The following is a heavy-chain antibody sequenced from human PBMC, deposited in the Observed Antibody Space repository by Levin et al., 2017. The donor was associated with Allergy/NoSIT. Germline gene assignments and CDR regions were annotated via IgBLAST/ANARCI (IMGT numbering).Heavy chain of an antibody. CDR1: GFTFSSYG. J-gene: IGHJ4*02. Sequence: GSLRLSCTASGFTFSSYGMHWVRQAPGKGLEWVAVIWYDGGNKYYADSVKGRFTISRDNSKNTMYLQMNSLRDEDTAVYFCTRAGLAALFDYWGQGTLVTVSS. D-gene: IGHD3/OR15-3a*01. V-gene: IGHV3-33*01. CDR2: IWYDGGNK. CDR3: TRAGLAALFDY.